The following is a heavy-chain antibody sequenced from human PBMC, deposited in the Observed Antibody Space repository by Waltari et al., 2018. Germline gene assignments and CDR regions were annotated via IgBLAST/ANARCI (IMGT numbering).Heavy chain of an antibody. CDR2: MSYNVAT. J-gene: IGHJ3*01. CDR3: ATYIGASIGTAAFDV. Sequence: QLQLQESGPGLGKPSETLSLTCIVSGGSITSNRHYWAWIRQPPGQGLEWIGTMSYNVATYISPTLKSRVTVSRDTSKNHLSLKLGSVTAADTAVYYGATYIGASIGTAAFDVWGQGTMVTVSS. D-gene: IGHD5-12*01. CDR1: GGSITSNRHY. V-gene: IGHV4-39*02.